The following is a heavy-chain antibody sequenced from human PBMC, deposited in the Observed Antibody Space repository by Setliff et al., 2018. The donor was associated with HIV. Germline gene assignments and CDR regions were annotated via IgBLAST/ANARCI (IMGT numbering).Heavy chain of an antibody. J-gene: IGHJ4*02. D-gene: IGHD2-2*01. V-gene: IGHV3-48*01. CDR3: ARSVGGAFDY. Sequence: PGGSLRLSCAASGFSFSIYEMNWVRQAPGKGLEWLSYISSSSGTINYKDSVKGRFTISRDNAKNLLYLQMNSLRAEDTAVYYCARSVGGAFDYWGRGTLVTVSS. CDR1: GFSFSIYE. CDR2: ISSSSGTI.